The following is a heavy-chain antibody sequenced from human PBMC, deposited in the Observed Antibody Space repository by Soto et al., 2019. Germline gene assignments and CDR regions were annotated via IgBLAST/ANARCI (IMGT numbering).Heavy chain of an antibody. CDR2: IWYDGSNK. CDR3: ARDRIAAAGIHYYGMDV. V-gene: IGHV3-33*01. Sequence: SLRLSCAASGFTFSSYGMHWVRQAPGKGLEWVAVIWYDGSNKYYADSVKGRFTISRDNSKNTLYLQMNSLRAEDTAVYYCARDRIAAAGIHYYGMDVWGQGTTVTVSS. D-gene: IGHD6-13*01. CDR1: GFTFSSYG. J-gene: IGHJ6*02.